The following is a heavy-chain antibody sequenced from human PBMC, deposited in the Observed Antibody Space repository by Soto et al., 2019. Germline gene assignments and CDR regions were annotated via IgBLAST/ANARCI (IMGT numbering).Heavy chain of an antibody. CDR2: IKQDGSDK. V-gene: IGHV3-7*01. J-gene: IGHJ4*02. CDR3: ATKSRGSNWSY. D-gene: IGHD6-13*01. CDR1: GFTFSLYW. Sequence: GGSLRLSCAASGFTFSLYWMSWVRQAPGKGLEWVADIKQDGSDKYYVDSVKGRFTISRDNAKNSLYLQMNSLRAEDTAVYYCATKSRGSNWSYWGQGTLVTVSS.